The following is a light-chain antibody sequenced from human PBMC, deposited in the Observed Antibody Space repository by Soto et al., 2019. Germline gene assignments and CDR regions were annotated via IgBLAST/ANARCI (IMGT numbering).Light chain of an antibody. CDR3: SSYTSSSTPVV. J-gene: IGLJ2*01. CDR2: DVS. V-gene: IGLV2-14*01. CDR1: SSDVGGYNY. Sequence: QSVQTQPASVSGSPGQSITISCTGTSSDVGGYNYVSWYQQHPGKAPKLMIYDVSNRPSGVSNRFSGSKSGNTASLTISGLQAEDEADYYCSSYTSSSTPVVFGGGTKVTVL.